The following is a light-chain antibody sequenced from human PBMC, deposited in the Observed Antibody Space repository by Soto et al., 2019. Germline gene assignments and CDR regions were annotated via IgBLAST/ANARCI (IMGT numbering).Light chain of an antibody. CDR3: MQALQTPYT. J-gene: IGKJ2*01. Sequence: DIVMTQSPLSLPVTPGEPASISCRSSQSLLHSNGYNYLDWYLQKPGQSPQPLIYFGSNLASGVHHSFSGCGSGTDFTLRIRRVEAEDVGVYYCMQALQTPYTFGRGTKLDIK. CDR1: QSLLHSNGYNY. V-gene: IGKV2-28*01. CDR2: FGS.